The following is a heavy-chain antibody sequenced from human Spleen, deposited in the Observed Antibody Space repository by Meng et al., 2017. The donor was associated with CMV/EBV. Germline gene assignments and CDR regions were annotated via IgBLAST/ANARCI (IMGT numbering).Heavy chain of an antibody. Sequence: SETLSLTCTVSGYSISRDYYWGWIRQPPGKGLEWIGSIHHSGRTYYSPSLQSRVTISIDTSKNQFSLKVTSVTAADTAVYYCARAHSDFWSGYYNFDSWGQGTLVTVSS. D-gene: IGHD3-3*01. CDR1: GYSISRDYY. CDR2: IHHSGRT. J-gene: IGHJ4*02. V-gene: IGHV4-38-2*02. CDR3: ARAHSDFWSGYYNFDS.